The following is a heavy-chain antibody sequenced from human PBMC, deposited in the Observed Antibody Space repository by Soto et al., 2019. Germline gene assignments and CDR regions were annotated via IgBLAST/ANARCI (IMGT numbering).Heavy chain of an antibody. CDR3: ALALTGYYYFDY. D-gene: IGHD3-9*01. CDR2: IFYSGST. Sequence: SETLSLTCSVSGGSISTSRSYWAWIRQPPGKGLEWLANIFYSGSTYYNPSLASRVSVSVDTSKNEFSLKLRSVTAADTAVYYCALALTGYYYFDYWGQGTLVTVSS. J-gene: IGHJ4*02. CDR1: GGSISTSRSY. V-gene: IGHV4-39*01.